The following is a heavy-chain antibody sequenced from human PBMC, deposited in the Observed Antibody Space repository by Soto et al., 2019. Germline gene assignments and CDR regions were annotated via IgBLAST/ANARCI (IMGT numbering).Heavy chain of an antibody. CDR1: GGSISGYY. Sequence: PSETLSLTCTVSGGSISGYYWCWIRQPPGKGLEWIGNVYYSGGAKYNPSVKRRVSISVDTSKNQFSLNLSSVTAADTAVYYCTRDGCGRMTRTPYYYYGMDVWGPGITVTVSS. CDR2: VYYSGGA. J-gene: IGHJ6*02. D-gene: IGHD2-21*01. CDR3: TRDGCGRMTRTPYYYYGMDV. V-gene: IGHV4-59*01.